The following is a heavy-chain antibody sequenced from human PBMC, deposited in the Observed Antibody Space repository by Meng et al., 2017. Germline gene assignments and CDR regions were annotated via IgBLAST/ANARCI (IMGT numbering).Heavy chain of an antibody. CDR2: INHSGST. Sequence: VQLQQWGAGLLKPSETLSLTCAVYGGSFSGYYWSWIRQPPGKGLEWIGEINHSGSTNYNPSLKSRVTISVDTSKNPFSLKLSSVTAADTAVYYCARRRGGSSDWFDPWGQGTLVTVSS. D-gene: IGHD6-6*01. CDR1: GGSFSGYY. V-gene: IGHV4-34*01. CDR3: ARRRGGSSDWFDP. J-gene: IGHJ5*02.